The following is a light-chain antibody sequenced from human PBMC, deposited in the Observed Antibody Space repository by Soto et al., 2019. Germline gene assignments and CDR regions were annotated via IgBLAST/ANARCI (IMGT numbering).Light chain of an antibody. CDR1: QDISNY. CDR2: DAS. Sequence: DIQMTQSPSCLSASVGDRVTITCQASQDISNYLNWYQQKPGKAPKLLIYDASNLETGVPSRFSGSGSGTDFTFTISRLQPEDIATYYCQQYDNLPPYTFGQGTKLEIK. V-gene: IGKV1-33*01. CDR3: QQYDNLPPYT. J-gene: IGKJ2*01.